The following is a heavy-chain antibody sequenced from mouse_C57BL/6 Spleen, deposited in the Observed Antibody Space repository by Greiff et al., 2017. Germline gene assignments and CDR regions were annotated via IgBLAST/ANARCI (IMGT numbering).Heavy chain of an antibody. CDR1: GYTFTGYW. CDR3: ERREGNYYYGSNDY. J-gene: IGHJ2*01. D-gene: IGHD1-1*01. V-gene: IGHV1-9*01. Sequence: VQLQQSGAELMKPGASVKLSCKATGYTFTGYWIEWVKQRPGHGLEWIGEILPGSGSTNYNEKFKGKATFTADTSSNAAYMQLSSLTTEDSAIYYGERREGNYYYGSNDYWGQGTTLTVSS. CDR2: ILPGSGST.